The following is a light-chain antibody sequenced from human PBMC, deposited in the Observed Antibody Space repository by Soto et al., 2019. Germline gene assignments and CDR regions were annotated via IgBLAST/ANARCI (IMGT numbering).Light chain of an antibody. V-gene: IGKV4-1*01. CDR1: QSVLYSSNNKNY. CDR2: WAS. CDR3: QQYYSTPIT. Sequence: FAMTQSPDSMALSLGEMATINCKSSQSVLYSSNNKNYLAWYQQKPGQPPKLLIYWASTRESGVPDRFSGSGSGTDFTLTISSLQAEDVAVYYCQQYYSTPITFGQGTRLEIK. J-gene: IGKJ5*01.